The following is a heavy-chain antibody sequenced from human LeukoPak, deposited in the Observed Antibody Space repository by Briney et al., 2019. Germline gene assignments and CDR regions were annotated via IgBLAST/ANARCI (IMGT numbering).Heavy chain of an antibody. CDR2: IYYSGST. CDR3: ARFVDTAMVGANWFDP. Sequence: SETLSLTCAIYGGSFSGYYWSWIRQPPGKGLEWIGYIYYSGSTNYNPSLKSRVTISVDTSKNQFSLKLSSVTAADTAVYYCARFVDTAMVGANWFDPWGQGTLVTVSS. J-gene: IGHJ5*02. V-gene: IGHV4-59*01. D-gene: IGHD5-18*01. CDR1: GGSFSGYY.